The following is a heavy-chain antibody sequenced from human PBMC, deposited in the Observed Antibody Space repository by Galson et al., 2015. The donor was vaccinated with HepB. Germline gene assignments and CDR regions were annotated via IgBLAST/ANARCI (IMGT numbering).Heavy chain of an antibody. CDR3: VRVGSSWYSYLDS. V-gene: IGHV3-7*03. J-gene: IGHJ4*02. Sequence: LRLSCAASGFTFSTYWMTWVRQAPGKGLEWVTNIKQDGSEKNYVDSVKGRFTISRDNAKNSLFLQMNSLRAEDTAVYYCVRVGSSWYSYLDSWGQGTLVTVSS. CDR1: GFTFSTYW. D-gene: IGHD6-13*01. CDR2: IKQDGSEK.